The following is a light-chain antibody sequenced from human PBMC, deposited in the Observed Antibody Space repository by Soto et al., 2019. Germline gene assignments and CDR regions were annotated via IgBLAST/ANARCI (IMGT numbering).Light chain of an antibody. CDR2: GAS. V-gene: IGKV3-20*01. Sequence: EIVLTQSPGTLSLSPGERATLSCRASQSVSSSYLAWYQQKPGQAPRLLIYGASSRATGIPDRFSGSGSGTDFTLTISRLELEDFAVYYCQQYGSSRWTCGQGTEVEFK. CDR3: QQYGSSRWT. J-gene: IGKJ1*01. CDR1: QSVSSSY.